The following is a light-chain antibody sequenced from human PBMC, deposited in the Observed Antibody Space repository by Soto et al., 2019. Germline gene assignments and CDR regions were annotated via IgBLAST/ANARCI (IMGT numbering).Light chain of an antibody. J-gene: IGKJ4*01. Sequence: EIVLTQSPGTLSLSPGERATLSCRASQSVTNNYLAWYQQKPGQAPRLLIYGASSRATGIPDRFSGSGSWTDLTLTVSRLEPEEFAVYYCQQYGTTPFTFGGGTKVEI. CDR3: QQYGTTPFT. CDR2: GAS. V-gene: IGKV3-20*01. CDR1: QSVTNNY.